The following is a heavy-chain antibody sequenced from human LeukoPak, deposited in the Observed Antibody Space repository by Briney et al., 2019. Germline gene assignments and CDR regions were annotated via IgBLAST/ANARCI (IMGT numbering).Heavy chain of an antibody. CDR3: ARFPGYSYGYHWFDP. D-gene: IGHD5-18*01. CDR1: GGTFSSYA. J-gene: IGHJ5*02. V-gene: IGHV1-69*05. CDR2: IIPIFGTA. Sequence: ASVKVSCKASGGTFSSYAISWVRLAPGQGREWMGGIIPIFGTANYAQKFQGRVTITTDESTSTAYMELSSLRSEDTAVYYCARFPGYSYGYHWFDPWGQGTPVTVSS.